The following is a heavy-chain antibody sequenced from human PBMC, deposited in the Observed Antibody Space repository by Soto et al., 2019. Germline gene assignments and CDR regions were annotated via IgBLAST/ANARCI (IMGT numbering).Heavy chain of an antibody. D-gene: IGHD2-2*01. CDR1: GYNFTSYW. CDR3: ARRKYCSTSSCYADYYYGMDV. CDR2: IDPSDSYT. J-gene: IGHJ6*02. Sequence: GESLKISCKGSGYNFTSYWIYWVRQMPGKVLEWMGRIDPSDSYTNYSPSFQGHVTISADKAINTAYLQWSSLKASDTAMYYCARRKYCSTSSCYADYYYGMDVWGQGTTVTVSS. V-gene: IGHV5-10-1*01.